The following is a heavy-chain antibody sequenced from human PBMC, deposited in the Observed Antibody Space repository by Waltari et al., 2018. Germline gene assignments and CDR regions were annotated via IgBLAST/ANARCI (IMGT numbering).Heavy chain of an antibody. CDR2: ISGSGGST. CDR3: APRFRTLDAFDI. Sequence: EVQLLESGGGLVQPGGSLRLSCAASGFTFSSYAMSWVRQAPGKGREWVSAISGSGGSTYDADSVKGRFTISRDNSKNTLYLQMNSLRAEDTAVYYCAPRFRTLDAFDIWGQGTMVTVSS. CDR1: GFTFSSYA. D-gene: IGHD3-10*01. V-gene: IGHV3-23*01. J-gene: IGHJ3*02.